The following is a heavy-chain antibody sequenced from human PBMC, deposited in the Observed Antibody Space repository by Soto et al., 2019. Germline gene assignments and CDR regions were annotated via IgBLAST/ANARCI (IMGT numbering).Heavy chain of an antibody. J-gene: IGHJ6*02. Sequence: GESLKISCKGSGYSFTSYWIGWVRQMPGKGLEWMGIIYPGDSDTRYSPSFQGQVTISADKSISTAYLQWSSLKASDTAMYYCAGGYCSSTSCYDYYYYGMDVWGQGTTVTVSS. D-gene: IGHD2-2*01. CDR1: GYSFTSYW. CDR2: IYPGDSDT. CDR3: AGGYCSSTSCYDYYYYGMDV. V-gene: IGHV5-51*01.